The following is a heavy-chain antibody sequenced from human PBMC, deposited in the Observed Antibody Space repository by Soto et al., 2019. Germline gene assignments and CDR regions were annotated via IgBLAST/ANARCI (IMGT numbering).Heavy chain of an antibody. J-gene: IGHJ4*02. CDR2: ISWNSGSI. Sequence: EVQLVESGGGLVQPGRSLRLSCAASGFTFDDYAMHWVRQAPGKGLEWVSGISWNSGSIGYADSVKGRFTISRDNAKNSLYLQMNSLRAEDTALYYCAKDPGPYYYYDSSGYWDYWGQGTLVTVSS. CDR3: AKDPGPYYYYDSSGYWDY. D-gene: IGHD3-22*01. V-gene: IGHV3-9*01. CDR1: GFTFDDYA.